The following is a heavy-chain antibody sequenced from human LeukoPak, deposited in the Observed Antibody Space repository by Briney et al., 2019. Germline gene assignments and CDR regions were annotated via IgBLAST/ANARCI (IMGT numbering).Heavy chain of an antibody. D-gene: IGHD6-13*01. Sequence: PSETLSLTCAVYGGSFSGYYWSWIRQPPGKGLEWIGEINHSGSTNYNPSLKSRVTISVDTSKNQFSLKLSSVTAADTAVYYCSQYSSSWYDYWGQGTLVTVSS. V-gene: IGHV4-34*01. CDR1: GGSFSGYY. CDR3: SQYSSSWYDY. J-gene: IGHJ4*02. CDR2: INHSGST.